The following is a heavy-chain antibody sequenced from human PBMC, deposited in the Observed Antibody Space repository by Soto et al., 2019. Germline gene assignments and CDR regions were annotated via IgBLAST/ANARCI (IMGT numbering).Heavy chain of an antibody. D-gene: IGHD2-15*01. CDR1: GGSISTYY. CDR3: ARHGGRYCSGGTCYIYWHFDL. J-gene: IGHJ2*01. V-gene: IGHV4-59*08. CDR2: IYDSGST. Sequence: SETLSLTCTVSGGSISTYYWSWIRQPPGKGLEWIGYIYDSGSTDYNPSLKSRVTISVDTSKNQFSLKLSSVTAADTAVYYCARHGGRYCSGGTCYIYWHFDLWGRRTLVTVSS.